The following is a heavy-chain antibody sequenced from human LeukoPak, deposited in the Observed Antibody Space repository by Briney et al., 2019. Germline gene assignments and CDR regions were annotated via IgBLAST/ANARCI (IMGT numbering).Heavy chain of an antibody. CDR2: IIPIFGTA. CDR1: GGTFSSYA. V-gene: IGHV1-69*05. J-gene: IGHJ5*02. Sequence: ASVKVSCKAFGGTFSSYAISWVRQAPGQGLEWMGGIIPIFGTANYAQKFQGRVTITTDESTSTAYMELSSLRSEDTAVYYCARGFGDTIFGVVTHGPFDPWGQGTLVTVSS. D-gene: IGHD3-3*01. CDR3: ARGFGDTIFGVVTHGPFDP.